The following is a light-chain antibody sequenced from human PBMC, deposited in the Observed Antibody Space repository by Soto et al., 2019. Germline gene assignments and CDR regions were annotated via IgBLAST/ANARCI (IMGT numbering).Light chain of an antibody. Sequence: QSVLTQPPSVSGSPGQSVIISCTGTSSDVGTYNRVSWYQQPPGTAPKLMIFGVNNRPAGVPDRFSGSKSGNTASLTISGLQAEDEAVYYCSSYTSSSTYVFGTGTKLTVL. V-gene: IGLV2-18*02. CDR1: SSDVGTYNR. CDR2: GVN. CDR3: SSYTSSSTYV. J-gene: IGLJ1*01.